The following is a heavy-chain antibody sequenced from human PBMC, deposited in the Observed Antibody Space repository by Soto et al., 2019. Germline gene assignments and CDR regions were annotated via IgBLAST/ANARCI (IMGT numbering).Heavy chain of an antibody. V-gene: IGHV3-23*01. CDR1: GFTFRSYA. CDR2: ISGSGGST. Sequence: GGSLRLSCAASGFTFRSYAMSWVRQAPGKGLEWVSAISGSGGSTYYADSVKGRFTISRDNSKNTLYLQMNSLRAEDTAVYYCAKMGSSWYEVYWGQGTLVTVSS. D-gene: IGHD6-13*01. J-gene: IGHJ4*02. CDR3: AKMGSSWYEVY.